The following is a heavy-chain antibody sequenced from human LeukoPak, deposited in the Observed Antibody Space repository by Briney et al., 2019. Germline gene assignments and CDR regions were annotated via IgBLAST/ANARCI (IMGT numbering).Heavy chain of an antibody. Sequence: SETLSPTCNVSGGSISTNYWTWIRQPPGKGLEWIGYIYYSGNTNYNPSLKSRVTISVDKSRNQFSLKLTSVTAADTAVYYCARAYSGTLPAKDWGQGTLVTVSS. D-gene: IGHD1-26*01. V-gene: IGHV4-59*01. CDR2: IYYSGNT. CDR1: GGSISTNY. CDR3: ARAYSGTLPAKD. J-gene: IGHJ4*02.